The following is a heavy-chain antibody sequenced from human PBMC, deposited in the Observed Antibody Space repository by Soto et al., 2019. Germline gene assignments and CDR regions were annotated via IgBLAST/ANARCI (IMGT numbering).Heavy chain of an antibody. J-gene: IGHJ5*01. Sequence: SQTLLITFALSGDNGSTHHATWDLIRQSPSRGLEWLGRTYYRSKWYNDYAESVKGRITINPDTFNNQFSLHLNSVTPDDTAVYYCTRLIGNSWLDSWGQGTLVTVSS. D-gene: IGHD2-8*01. CDR1: GDNGSTHHAT. CDR2: TYYRSKWYN. CDR3: TRLIGNSWLDS. V-gene: IGHV6-1*01.